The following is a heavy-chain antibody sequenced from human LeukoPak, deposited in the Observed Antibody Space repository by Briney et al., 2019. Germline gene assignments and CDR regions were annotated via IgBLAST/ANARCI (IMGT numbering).Heavy chain of an antibody. CDR1: GGSFSDYF. Sequence: SETLSLTCAVYGGSFSDYFWTWIRQPPGKGLEGIGEVNHSGITNYYPSLKSRGTISVDTSKNQFSLRLSSVTAADTAVYYCARLIRRFGVFKWFDPWGQGTLVIVSS. V-gene: IGHV4-34*01. CDR3: ARLIRRFGVFKWFDP. J-gene: IGHJ5*02. CDR2: VNHSGIT. D-gene: IGHD3-10*01.